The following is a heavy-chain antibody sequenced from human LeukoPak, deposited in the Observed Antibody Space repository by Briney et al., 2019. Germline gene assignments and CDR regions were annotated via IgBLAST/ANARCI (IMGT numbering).Heavy chain of an antibody. Sequence: GSVKVSCKASGYTFTGYYMHWVRQAPGQGLEWMGWINPNSGGTNYAQKFQGRVTMTRDTSISTAYMELSRLRSDDTAVYYCARDQDDIVLMIGDAFDIWGQGTMVTVSS. CDR1: GYTFTGYY. CDR3: ARDQDDIVLMIGDAFDI. V-gene: IGHV1-2*02. CDR2: INPNSGGT. J-gene: IGHJ3*02. D-gene: IGHD2-8*01.